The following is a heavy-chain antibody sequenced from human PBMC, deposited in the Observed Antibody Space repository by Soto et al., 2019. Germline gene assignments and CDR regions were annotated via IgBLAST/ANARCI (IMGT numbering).Heavy chain of an antibody. CDR2: INPNSGGT. J-gene: IGHJ5*02. D-gene: IGHD3-3*01. V-gene: IGHV1-2*04. CDR1: GYTYAGYY. Sequence: SVKVSCKASGYTYAGYYMHWVRQANRQGLEWMGWINPNSGGTNYAQKFQGWVTMTRDTSISTAYMELSRLRSDDTAVYYCARVAIFGVVNNWFDPWGQGTLVTVSS. CDR3: ARVAIFGVVNNWFDP.